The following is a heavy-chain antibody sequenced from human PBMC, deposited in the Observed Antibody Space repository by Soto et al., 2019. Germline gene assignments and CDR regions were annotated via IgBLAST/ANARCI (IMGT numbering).Heavy chain of an antibody. J-gene: IGHJ6*02. Sequence: SETLSLTCAFYGGSFSGYYWSWIRQPPGKGLEWIGEINHSGSTNYNPSLKSRVTISVDPSKNQFSLKLSSVTAADTAVYYCARGRWYYGMDVWGQGTTVTVSS. CDR2: INHSGST. V-gene: IGHV4-34*01. D-gene: IGHD6-13*01. CDR1: GGSFSGYY. CDR3: ARGRWYYGMDV.